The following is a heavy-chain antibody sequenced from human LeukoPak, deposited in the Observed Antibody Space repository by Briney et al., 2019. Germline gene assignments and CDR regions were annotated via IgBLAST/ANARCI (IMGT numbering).Heavy chain of an antibody. CDR3: ARSYYDILTGYLDY. Sequence: GGSLRLSCAASGFTFSSYAMSWVRQAPGKGLEWVSAISGSGGSTYYADSVRGRFTISRDNSKNTLYLQMNSLRAEDTAVYYCARSYYDILTGYLDYWGQGTLVTVSS. D-gene: IGHD3-9*01. CDR1: GFTFSSYA. V-gene: IGHV3-23*01. J-gene: IGHJ4*02. CDR2: ISGSGGST.